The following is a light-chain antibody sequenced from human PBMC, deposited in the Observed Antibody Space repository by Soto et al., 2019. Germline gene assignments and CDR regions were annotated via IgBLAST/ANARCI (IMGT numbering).Light chain of an antibody. V-gene: IGKV3-20*01. CDR1: ESVSSTS. CDR2: DVS. CDR3: GQFVSSPPRT. Sequence: EIVLTQSPATLSLSPGERATLSCRASESVSSTSLTWLQHRPGQAPRLLIYDVSTRAPGIPARFSGSGSGTDFTLTISNLEPEDFAVYFCGQFVSSPPRTFGQGTKVEIK. J-gene: IGKJ1*01.